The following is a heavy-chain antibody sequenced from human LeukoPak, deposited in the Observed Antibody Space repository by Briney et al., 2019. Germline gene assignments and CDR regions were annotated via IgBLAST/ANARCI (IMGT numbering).Heavy chain of an antibody. CDR2: ISGSGGST. V-gene: IGHV3-23*01. J-gene: IGHJ3*02. Sequence: GRSLRLSCAASGFTFSSYAMSWVRQAPGKGLEWVSAISGSGGSTYYADSVKGRFTISRDNSKNTLYLQMNSLRAEDTAVYYCAKDHYVSGRYDAFDIWGQGTTVTVSS. D-gene: IGHD3-10*01. CDR1: GFTFSSYA. CDR3: AKDHYVSGRYDAFDI.